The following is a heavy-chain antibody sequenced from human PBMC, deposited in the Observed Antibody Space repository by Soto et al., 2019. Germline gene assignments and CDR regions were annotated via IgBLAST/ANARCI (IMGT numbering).Heavy chain of an antibody. D-gene: IGHD6-13*01. V-gene: IGHV3-23*05. CDR3: AKFFFQAEAGIRDL. Sequence: KGLEWVSYISSSSTIYYADSVKGRFTVSRDKSKSTLYLQLNSLRAEDTAVYYCAKFFFQAEAGIRDL. CDR2: ISSSSTI. J-gene: IGHJ2*01.